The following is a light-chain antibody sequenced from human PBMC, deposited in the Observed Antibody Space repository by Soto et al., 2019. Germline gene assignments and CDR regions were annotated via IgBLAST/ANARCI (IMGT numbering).Light chain of an antibody. V-gene: IGKV3-15*01. J-gene: IGKJ4*01. Sequence: EIVMTQSPATLSVSPGERATLSCRASQSVSSNLAWYQQKPGQAPRLLIYGASTRATGIPARFSGSGSGTECAPTISSLQSEDFAVYYCQQYNNWPALTFGGGTKVEIK. CDR2: GAS. CDR1: QSVSSN. CDR3: QQYNNWPALT.